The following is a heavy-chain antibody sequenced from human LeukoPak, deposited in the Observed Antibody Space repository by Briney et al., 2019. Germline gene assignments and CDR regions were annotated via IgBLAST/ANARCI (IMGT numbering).Heavy chain of an antibody. D-gene: IGHD2-21*01. J-gene: IGHJ4*02. CDR1: GFTFSDAW. CDR2: IKTKGEGGTV. Sequence: GGSLRLSCATSGFTFSDAWMTWVRQAQGKGLEWVGRIKTKGEGGTVDYAAPVKGRFTISRDDSKNTFYLQMNSLKTEDTAVYYCAKIPQVATVTVPYFDHWGQGTLVSVFS. V-gene: IGHV3-15*01. CDR3: AKIPQVATVTVPYFDH.